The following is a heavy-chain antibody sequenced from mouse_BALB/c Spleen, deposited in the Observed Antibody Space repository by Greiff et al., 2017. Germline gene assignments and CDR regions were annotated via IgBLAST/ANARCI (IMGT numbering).Heavy chain of an antibody. CDR1: GYTFTSYV. CDR3: ARGSLYYYGSSWYFDV. D-gene: IGHD1-1*01. CDR2: INPYNDGT. J-gene: IGHJ1*01. V-gene: IGHV1-14*01. Sequence: VQLQQSGPELVKPGASVKMSCKASGYTFTSYVMHWVKQKPGQGLEWIGYINPYNDGTKYNEKFKGKATLTSDKSSSTAYMELSSLTSEDSAVYYCARGSLYYYGSSWYFDVWGAGTTVTVSS.